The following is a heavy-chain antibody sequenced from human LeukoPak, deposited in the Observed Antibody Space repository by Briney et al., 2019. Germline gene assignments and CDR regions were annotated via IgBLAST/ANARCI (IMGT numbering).Heavy chain of an antibody. CDR1: GFTFSSYG. CDR2: IWYDGSNI. D-gene: IGHD6-13*01. CDR3: ARAVGAAAGYFDY. J-gene: IGHJ4*02. V-gene: IGHV3-33*08. Sequence: GGSLRLSCAASGFTFSSYGMHWVRQAPGKGLEWVAVIWYDGSNIYYADSVKGRFTISRDNSKNTLYLQMNSLRAEDTAVYYCARAVGAAAGYFDYWGQGTLVTVSS.